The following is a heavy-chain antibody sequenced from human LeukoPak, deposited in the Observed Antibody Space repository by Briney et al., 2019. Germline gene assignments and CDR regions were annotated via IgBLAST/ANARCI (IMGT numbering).Heavy chain of an antibody. CDR2: IYYSGST. CDR1: GGSISSSNW. CDR3: ARVNKWLLDY. Sequence: PSGTLSLTCAVSGGSISSSNWWSWIRQPPGKGLEWIGYIYYSGSTNYNPSLKSRVTISVDTSKNQFSLKLSSVTAADTAVYYCARVNKWLLDYWGQGTLVTVSS. V-gene: IGHV4-4*02. D-gene: IGHD3-22*01. J-gene: IGHJ4*02.